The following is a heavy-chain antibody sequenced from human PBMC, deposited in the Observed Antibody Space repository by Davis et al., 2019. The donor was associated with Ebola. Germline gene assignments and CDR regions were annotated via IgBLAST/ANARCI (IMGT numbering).Heavy chain of an antibody. V-gene: IGHV3-21*04. D-gene: IGHD5-12*01. Sequence: GGSLRLSCAASGFTFSSYSMNWVRQAPGKGLEWVSSISSSSSYTYYADSVKGRFTISRDNSKNTLYLQMNSLRAEDTAVYYVATADGRGPYYYYGMDVWGQGTTVTVSS. J-gene: IGHJ6*02. CDR1: GFTFSSYS. CDR2: ISSSSSYT. CDR3: ATADGRGPYYYYGMDV.